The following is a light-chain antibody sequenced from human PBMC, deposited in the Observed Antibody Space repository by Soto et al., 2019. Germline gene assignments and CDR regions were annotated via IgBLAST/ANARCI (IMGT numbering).Light chain of an antibody. CDR1: HSVSSSY. J-gene: IGKJ2*01. V-gene: IGKV3-20*01. Sequence: EIVLTQSPGTLSLSPGERATLSCRASHSVSSSYLAWYQQKPGQAPRLLIYGASSRATGIPDRFSGSGSGTDFTLTISRLEPEDFAVYYCQQYGSSPSMYTFGQGTKVDIK. CDR3: QQYGSSPSMYT. CDR2: GAS.